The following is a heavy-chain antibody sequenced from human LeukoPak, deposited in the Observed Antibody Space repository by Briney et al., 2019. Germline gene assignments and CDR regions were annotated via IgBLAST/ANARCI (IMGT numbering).Heavy chain of an antibody. D-gene: IGHD3-22*01. J-gene: IGHJ5*02. V-gene: IGHV3-30*04. CDR1: GFTFSSYA. Sequence: GGSLRLSCAASGFTFSSYAMHWVRQAPGKGLEWVAVISYDGSNKYYADSVKGRFTISRDNSKNTLYLQMNSLRAEDTAVYYCARGSEYYYDSSGYNNWFDPWGQGTLVTVSS. CDR2: ISYDGSNK. CDR3: ARGSEYYYDSSGYNNWFDP.